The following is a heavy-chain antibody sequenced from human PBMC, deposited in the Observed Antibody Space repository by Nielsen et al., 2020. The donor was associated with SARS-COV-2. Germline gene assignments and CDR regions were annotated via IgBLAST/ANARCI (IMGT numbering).Heavy chain of an antibody. D-gene: IGHD6-19*01. J-gene: IGHJ4*02. Sequence: SVKVSCKAPGDAFSGYAFTWVRQAPGQGLEWMGGIIPLFGAASNAPKFQGRVTITADKSTSTIYMDLASLRSEDTAIYFCARTSSTGWFYFDFWGQGTLVTVSS. CDR1: GDAFSGYA. CDR3: ARTSSTGWFYFDF. CDR2: IIPLFGAA. V-gene: IGHV1-69*06.